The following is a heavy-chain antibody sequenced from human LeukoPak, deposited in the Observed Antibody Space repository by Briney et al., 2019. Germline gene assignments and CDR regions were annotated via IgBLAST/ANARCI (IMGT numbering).Heavy chain of an antibody. Sequence: SETLSLTCTVSGGSISSYYWSWIRQPPGKGLEWIGYIYYSGSTNYNPSLKSRVTISVDTSKNQFSLKLSSVTAADTAMYYCARGVTSYYDSSGPRFDYWGQGTLVTVSS. CDR2: IYYSGST. J-gene: IGHJ4*02. CDR3: ARGVTSYYDSSGPRFDY. D-gene: IGHD3-22*01. CDR1: GGSISSYY. V-gene: IGHV4-59*01.